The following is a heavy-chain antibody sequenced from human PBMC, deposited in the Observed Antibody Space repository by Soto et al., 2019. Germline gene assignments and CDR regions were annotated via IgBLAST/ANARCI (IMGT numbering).Heavy chain of an antibody. Sequence: GGSLRLSCAASGFTFDDYAMHWVRQAPGKGLEWVSLISGDGGSTYYADSVKGRFTISRDNSKNSLYLQMNSLRTEDTALYYCAKGPPDSYGIYYYYGMDVWGQGTTVTVSS. J-gene: IGHJ6*02. CDR2: ISGDGGST. CDR3: AKGPPDSYGIYYYYGMDV. V-gene: IGHV3-43*02. CDR1: GFTFDDYA. D-gene: IGHD5-18*01.